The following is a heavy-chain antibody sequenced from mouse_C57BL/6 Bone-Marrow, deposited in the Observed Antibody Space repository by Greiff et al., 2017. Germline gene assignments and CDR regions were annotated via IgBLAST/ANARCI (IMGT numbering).Heavy chain of an antibody. CDR2: INPNNGGT. CDR3: ANDLLWLRRYYYAMDY. J-gene: IGHJ4*01. D-gene: IGHD2-2*01. Sequence: SGPELVKPGASVKMSCKASGYTFTDYNMHWVKQSHGKSLEWIGYINPNNGGTSYNQKFKGKATLTVNKSSSPAYMERRSLTSEDSAVYYCANDLLWLRRYYYAMDYWGQGTSVTVSS. V-gene: IGHV1-22*01. CDR1: GYTFTDYN.